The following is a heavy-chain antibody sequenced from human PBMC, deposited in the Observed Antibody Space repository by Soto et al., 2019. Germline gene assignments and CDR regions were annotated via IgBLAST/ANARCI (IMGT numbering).Heavy chain of an antibody. D-gene: IGHD6-19*01. CDR2: IIPILGIA. J-gene: IGHJ4*02. Sequence: GASVKVSCKASGGTFSSYTISWVRQAPGQGLEWMGRIIPILGIANYAQKFRGRVTITADKSTSTAYMELSSLRSEDTAVYYCARSAAGQEGIDYWGQGTLVTVSS. V-gene: IGHV1-69*02. CDR1: GGTFSSYT. CDR3: ARSAAGQEGIDY.